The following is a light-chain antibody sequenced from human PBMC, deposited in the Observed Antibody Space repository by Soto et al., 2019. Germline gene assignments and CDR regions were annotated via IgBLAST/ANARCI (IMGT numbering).Light chain of an antibody. CDR2: DAS. V-gene: IGKV1-5*01. CDR3: QQYNTYST. CDR1: QSITGW. J-gene: IGKJ5*01. Sequence: DIQMTQSPSTLSASVGDRVTITCRASQSITGWLAWYQQKPGRAPKLLIYDASTLESGVPARFSGSGSGTEFTLTISSLQPDDFATYYCQQYNTYSTFGQGTRLEI.